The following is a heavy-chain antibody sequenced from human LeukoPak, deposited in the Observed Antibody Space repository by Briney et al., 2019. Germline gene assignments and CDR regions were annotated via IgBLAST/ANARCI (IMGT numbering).Heavy chain of an antibody. CDR2: ITRTSIYI. V-gene: IGHV3-21*01. Sequence: GGSLRLSCAASGFTFSSYTMTWVRQTPGKGLEWVSSITRTSIYIYYADSVKGRFTISRDNAKNSLYLQMNSLRAEDTAVYYCAREWASGYCSSTSCYAHAFDIWGQGTMVTVSS. CDR3: AREWASGYCSSTSCYAHAFDI. D-gene: IGHD2-2*01. CDR1: GFTFSSYT. J-gene: IGHJ3*02.